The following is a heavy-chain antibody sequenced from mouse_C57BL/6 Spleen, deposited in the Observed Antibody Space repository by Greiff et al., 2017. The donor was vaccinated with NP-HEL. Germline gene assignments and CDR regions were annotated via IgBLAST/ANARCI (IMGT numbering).Heavy chain of an antibody. Sequence: VQLQQSGPELVKPGASVKIPCKASGYTFTDYNMDWVKQSHGKSLEWIGDINPNNGGTIYNQKFKGKATLTVDKSSSTAYMELRSLTSEDTAVYYCARSPLYYYGSSYYFDYWGQGTTLTVSS. CDR2: INPNNGGT. D-gene: IGHD1-1*01. J-gene: IGHJ2*01. CDR3: ARSPLYYYGSSYYFDY. CDR1: GYTFTDYN. V-gene: IGHV1-18*01.